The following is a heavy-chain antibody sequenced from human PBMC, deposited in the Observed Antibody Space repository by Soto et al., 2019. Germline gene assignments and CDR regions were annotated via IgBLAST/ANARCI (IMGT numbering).Heavy chain of an antibody. D-gene: IGHD6-19*01. CDR3: ARLYSCVGSHSFDY. V-gene: IGHV3-13*01. Sequence: DVQLVESGGGLVQPGGSLRLSCAASGFTFSSYDIHWVRQGTGKGLEWVAAIGTAGDTYFLGSVKGRFTISRENAKNSLYLQMNSLRAEDTAVYYWARLYSCVGSHSFDYRGQGTLVTVSS. CDR2: IGTAGDT. CDR1: GFTFSSYD. J-gene: IGHJ4*02.